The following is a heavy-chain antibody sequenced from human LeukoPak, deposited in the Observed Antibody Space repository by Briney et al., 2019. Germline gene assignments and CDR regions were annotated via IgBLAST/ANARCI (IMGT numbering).Heavy chain of an antibody. D-gene: IGHD5-24*01. CDR1: GFNFSSYW. V-gene: IGHV3-7*03. CDR2: IKQDGSEK. Sequence: GGSLRLSCSAPGFNFSSYWSGWVRQAPGEGLGWVANIKQDGSEKYYVDSVKGRFTISRDNAKNSLYLQMNSLRAEDTAVYYCARDGYNTLLDYWGQGTLVTVSS. CDR3: ARDGYNTLLDY. J-gene: IGHJ4*02.